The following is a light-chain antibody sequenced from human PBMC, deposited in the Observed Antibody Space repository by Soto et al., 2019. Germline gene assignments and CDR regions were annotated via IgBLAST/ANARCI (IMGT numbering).Light chain of an antibody. V-gene: IGLV2-23*02. J-gene: IGLJ2*01. CDR1: SSDVGSYNL. Sequence: QSVLTQPASVSGSPGQSITISCTGTSSDVGSYNLVSWYQQHPGKAPKLMISEVSKRPSGVSNRFSGSKSGNTASLTISGLQAEDEADYYCCSYAGSDVIFGGGTKATVL. CDR2: EVS. CDR3: CSYAGSDVI.